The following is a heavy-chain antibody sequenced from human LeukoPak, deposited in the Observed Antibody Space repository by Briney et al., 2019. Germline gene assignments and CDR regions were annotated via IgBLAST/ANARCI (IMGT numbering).Heavy chain of an antibody. Sequence: PGGSLRLSCAASGFTFSSYPMHWVRQAPGKGLEWVAVVSDDGNKKFDADFVKGRFTTSRDNSRNTLYLQMNSLRGEDTAVYYCARGQLLLEGYFYYLDVWGKGTTVTVSS. CDR1: GFTFSSYP. V-gene: IGHV3-30*01. D-gene: IGHD2-2*01. J-gene: IGHJ6*03. CDR2: VSDDGNKK. CDR3: ARGQLLLEGYFYYLDV.